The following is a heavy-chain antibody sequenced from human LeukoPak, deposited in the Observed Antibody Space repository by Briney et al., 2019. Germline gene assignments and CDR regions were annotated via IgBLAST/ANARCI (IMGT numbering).Heavy chain of an antibody. Sequence: PGGSLRLSCAASGFTVSSNYMSWVRQAPGKGLELVSVIYSGGSTYYADSVKGRFTISRDNSKNTLYLQMNSLRAEDTAVYYCARDRWDYGRYYMDVWGKGTTVTVSS. V-gene: IGHV3-66*02. D-gene: IGHD4/OR15-4a*01. J-gene: IGHJ6*03. CDR2: IYSGGST. CDR3: ARDRWDYGRYYMDV. CDR1: GFTVSSNY.